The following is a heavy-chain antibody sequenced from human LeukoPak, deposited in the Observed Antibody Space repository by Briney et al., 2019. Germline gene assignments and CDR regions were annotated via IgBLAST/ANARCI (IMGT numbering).Heavy chain of an antibody. CDR3: AXXVXXYGDYPSIWVFDY. Sequence: SETLSLTCTVSGGSISXXDYYWSWIRQPPXXXXXXXXXXXXSGXXXXXPXXXXXVTISXDTSKNQFSLKLSSVTAADTAVYYCAXXVXXYGDYPSIWVFDYWGQGTLVTVSS. CDR2: XXXSGXX. V-gene: IGHV4-30-4*01. D-gene: IGHD4-17*01. CDR1: GGSISXXDYY. J-gene: IGHJ4*02.